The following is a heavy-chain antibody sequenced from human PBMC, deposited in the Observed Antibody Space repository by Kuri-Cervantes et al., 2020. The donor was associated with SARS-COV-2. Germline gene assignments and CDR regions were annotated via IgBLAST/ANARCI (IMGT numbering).Heavy chain of an antibody. Sequence: ASLKLSRKASRYTFTGYYMHWVRQAPGKGLEWMGWINPNSGGTNYAQKFEGWVTITRYTSISTAYMELSRLRADDTAVYYCPRARRQWLVKGIDYWGQGTLVTVSS. J-gene: IGHJ4*02. CDR3: PRARRQWLVKGIDY. CDR1: RYTFTGYY. V-gene: IGHV1-2*04. CDR2: INPNSGGT. D-gene: IGHD6-19*01.